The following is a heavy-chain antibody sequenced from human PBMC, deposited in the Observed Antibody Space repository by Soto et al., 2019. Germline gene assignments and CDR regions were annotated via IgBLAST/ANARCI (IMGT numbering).Heavy chain of an antibody. Sequence: QVQLVQSGAEVKKPGSSVKVSCKASGGTFSSYSISWVRQAPGQGLEWMGRIIPILGIANYAQKLQGRVTITADKSPSTAYMELSSLRSEDTAVYYCASGAAGIAVAGPSYYFDYWGQGTLVTVSS. J-gene: IGHJ4*02. V-gene: IGHV1-69*02. CDR3: ASGAAGIAVAGPSYYFDY. CDR2: IIPILGIA. D-gene: IGHD6-19*01. CDR1: GGTFSSYS.